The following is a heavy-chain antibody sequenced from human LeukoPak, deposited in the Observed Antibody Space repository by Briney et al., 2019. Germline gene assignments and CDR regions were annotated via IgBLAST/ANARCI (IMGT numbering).Heavy chain of an antibody. CDR1: GFTLSIYV. J-gene: IGHJ4*02. CDR3: VKGMARGDTFDY. D-gene: IGHD3-10*01. CDR2: ISANGGST. V-gene: IGHV3-64D*06. Sequence: PGGSLRLSCSASGFTLSIYVMQWVRQAPGKGLEYVSSISANGGSTFYTDSVKGRFTISRDNSKNTLYLQMSSLRPEDTAVYYCVKGMARGDTFDYWGQGTLVTVSS.